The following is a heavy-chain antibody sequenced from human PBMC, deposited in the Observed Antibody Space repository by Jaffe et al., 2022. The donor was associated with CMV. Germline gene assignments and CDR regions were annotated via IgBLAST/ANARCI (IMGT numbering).Heavy chain of an antibody. J-gene: IGHJ6*02. CDR3: ARGIVVVPAAITATYGMDV. CDR1: GGTFSSYA. CDR2: IIPIFGTA. D-gene: IGHD2-2*02. V-gene: IGHV1-69*01. Sequence: QVQLVQSGAEVKKPGSSVKVSCKASGGTFSSYAISWVRQAPGQGLEWMGGIIPIFGTANYAQKFQGRVTITADESTSTAYMELSSLRSEDTAVYYCARGIVVVPAAITATYGMDVWGQGTTVTVSS.